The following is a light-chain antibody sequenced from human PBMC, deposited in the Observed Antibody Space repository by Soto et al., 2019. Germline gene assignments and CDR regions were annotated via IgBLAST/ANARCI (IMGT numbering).Light chain of an antibody. CDR2: QVS. CDR3: MQGAHWPWT. J-gene: IGKJ1*01. Sequence: DVVMTQSPLSLPVTLGQPASISCKSGQSPVYSDGVTYLNWFQQRPGQSPRRLIYQVSIRDSGVPDRFSGSGSGTVFTLRISRVEAEDVGSYYCMQGAHWPWTFGQGTKVDIK. CDR1: QSPVYSDGVTY. V-gene: IGKV2-30*01.